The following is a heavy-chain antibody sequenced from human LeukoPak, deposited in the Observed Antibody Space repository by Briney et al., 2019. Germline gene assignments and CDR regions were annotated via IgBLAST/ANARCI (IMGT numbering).Heavy chain of an antibody. D-gene: IGHD6-6*01. V-gene: IGHV4-59*01. Sequence: SETLSLTCTASGGSISSYYWSWIRQPPGKGLEWIGYIYYSGSTNYNPSLKSRVTISVDTSKNQFSLKLSSVTAADTAVYYCARGSSSSGGVNYWGQGTLVTVSS. CDR2: IYYSGST. CDR3: ARGSSSSGGVNY. CDR1: GGSISSYY. J-gene: IGHJ4*02.